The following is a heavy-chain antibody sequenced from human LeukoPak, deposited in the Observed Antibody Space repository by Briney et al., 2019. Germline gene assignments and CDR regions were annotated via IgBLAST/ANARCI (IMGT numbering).Heavy chain of an antibody. V-gene: IGHV4-38-2*02. CDR3: ARAYYGSGSYYNLLIKSYYYYYYMDV. CDR2: FYHGGST. Sequence: PSETLSLTCTVSGYSISTGYYWDWIRQPPGKGLEWIGTFYHGGSTYYNPSLKSRVTISVDTSKNQFSLNLTSVTAADTAVYYCARAYYGSGSYYNLLIKSYYYYYYMDVWGKGTTVTVSS. D-gene: IGHD3-10*01. J-gene: IGHJ6*03. CDR1: GYSISTGYY.